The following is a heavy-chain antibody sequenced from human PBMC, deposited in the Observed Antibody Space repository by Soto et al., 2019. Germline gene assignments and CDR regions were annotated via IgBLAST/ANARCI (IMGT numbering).Heavy chain of an antibody. J-gene: IGHJ4*02. Sequence: GGSLRLSCAASGFTFSSCAMSWVRQAPGKGLEWVSAISGSGGSTDYADSVKGRFTISRDNSKNTLYLQMNSLRAEDTAVYYCAKDQSQWLVSGLDYWGQGTLVTVSS. CDR3: AKDQSQWLVSGLDY. CDR1: GFTFSSCA. D-gene: IGHD6-19*01. CDR2: ISGSGGST. V-gene: IGHV3-23*01.